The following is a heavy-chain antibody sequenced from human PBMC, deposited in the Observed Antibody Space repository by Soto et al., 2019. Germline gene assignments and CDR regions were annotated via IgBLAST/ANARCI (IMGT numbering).Heavy chain of an antibody. Sequence: PGKGLEWVSVIYSGGSTYYADSVKGRFTISRDNSKNTLYLQMNSLRAEDTAVDYCARHGYNYSGGYFDYWGQGTLVTVSS. J-gene: IGHJ4*02. V-gene: IGHV3-66*04. CDR3: ARHGYNYSGGYFDY. CDR2: IYSGGST. D-gene: IGHD5-18*01.